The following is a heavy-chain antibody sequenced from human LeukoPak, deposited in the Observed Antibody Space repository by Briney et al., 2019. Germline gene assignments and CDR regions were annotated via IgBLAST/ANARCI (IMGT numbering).Heavy chain of an antibody. D-gene: IGHD3-10*01. CDR1: GVSISTYH. V-gene: IGHV4-4*07. J-gene: IGHJ5*02. CDR2: ISGSGNT. CDR3: ARDRGSDGSDQLDP. Sequence: SETLSLTCTVSGVSISTYHWTWIRQPAGKGLEWIGRISGSGNTIYNPSLKSRVTMSLDMSNNHFSLNMSSVTAADTAVYYCARDRGSDGSDQLDPWGQGILVIVSS.